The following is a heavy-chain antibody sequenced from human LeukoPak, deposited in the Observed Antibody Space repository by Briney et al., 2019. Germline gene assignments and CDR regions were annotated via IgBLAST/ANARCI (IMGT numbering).Heavy chain of an antibody. D-gene: IGHD5-12*01. CDR1: GDSVSSNSAA. CDR2: TYYRSKWYN. J-gene: IGHJ6*02. V-gene: IGHV6-1*01. CDR3: ARDRSGVATHYYYYGMDV. Sequence: SQTLSLTCAISGDSVSSNSAAWSWIRQSPSRGLEWLGRTYYRSKWYNDYAVSVKSRITINPDTSKNQFSLQLNSVTPEDTAVYYCARDRSGVATHYYYYGMDVWGQGTTVTVSS.